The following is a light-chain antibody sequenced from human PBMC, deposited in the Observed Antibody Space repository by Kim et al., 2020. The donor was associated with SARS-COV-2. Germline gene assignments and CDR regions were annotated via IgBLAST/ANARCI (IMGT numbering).Light chain of an antibody. CDR1: TGAVTSGYY. Sequence: GVTVTLPCATSTGAVTSGYYPNGFQQKPGQAPRALIYSTSSKHSWTPARFSGSLLGGKAALTLSAVQPEDEADYYCLVYYGGALVFGGGTQLTVL. CDR3: LVYYGGALV. J-gene: IGLJ3*02. V-gene: IGLV7-43*01. CDR2: STS.